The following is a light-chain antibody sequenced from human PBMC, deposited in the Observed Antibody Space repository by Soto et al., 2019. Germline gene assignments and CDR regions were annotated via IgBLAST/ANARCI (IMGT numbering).Light chain of an antibody. Sequence: QSALTQPASVSGSPGQSITISCTGTSSDIGDYNYVSWYQQHPGKAPKLMIYEVSNRPSGVSNRFSGSKSGNTASLTISGLQAXDEADYYCSSYTSSSTLVFGGGTKLTVL. V-gene: IGLV2-14*01. CDR3: SSYTSSSTLV. CDR1: SSDIGDYNY. CDR2: EVS. J-gene: IGLJ3*02.